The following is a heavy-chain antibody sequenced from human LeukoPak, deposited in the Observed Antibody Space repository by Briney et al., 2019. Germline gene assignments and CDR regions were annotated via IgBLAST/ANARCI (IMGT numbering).Heavy chain of an antibody. CDR3: ATHDYGDYGPFFDY. D-gene: IGHD4-17*01. CDR2: IKQDGSEN. V-gene: IGHV3-7*01. J-gene: IGHJ4*02. CDR1: GFTFSGYW. Sequence: PGGSLRLSCAASGFTFSGYWMSWVRQAPGKGLEWVATIKQDGSENYYVDSVKGRFTISRDNAKNSLYLQMNSLRAEDTAVYYCATHDYGDYGPFFDYWGQGTLVTVSS.